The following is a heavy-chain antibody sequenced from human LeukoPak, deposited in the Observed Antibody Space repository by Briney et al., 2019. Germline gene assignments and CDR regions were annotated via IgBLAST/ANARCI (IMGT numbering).Heavy chain of an antibody. Sequence: GASVTVSCTASGGTFSNYAISWVRQDPGQGLEWMGGIIPIFGTANYAQKFQGRVTITADESTSTAYMELSSLRSEDTAVYYCARAEWELLSWFDPWGQGTLVTVSS. CDR1: GGTFSNYA. CDR2: IIPIFGTA. CDR3: ARAEWELLSWFDP. D-gene: IGHD1-26*01. J-gene: IGHJ5*02. V-gene: IGHV1-69*13.